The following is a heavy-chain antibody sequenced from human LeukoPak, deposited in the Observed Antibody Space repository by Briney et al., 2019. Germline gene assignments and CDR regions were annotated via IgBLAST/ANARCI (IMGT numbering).Heavy chain of an antibody. V-gene: IGHV1-2*02. J-gene: IGHJ4*02. D-gene: IGHD4-23*01. CDR1: GHTFTGYY. Sequence: GTSVKVSCKASGHTFTGYYMHWVRQAPGQGLEWMGWINPNSGGTNYAQKFQGRVTVTRDTSISTAYMELSRLRSDDTAVYYCARDKDYGGYYFDYWGQGTLVTVSS. CDR3: ARDKDYGGYYFDY. CDR2: INPNSGGT.